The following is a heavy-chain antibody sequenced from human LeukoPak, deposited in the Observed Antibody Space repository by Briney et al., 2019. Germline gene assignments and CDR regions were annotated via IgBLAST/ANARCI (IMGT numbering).Heavy chain of an antibody. D-gene: IGHD3-3*01. V-gene: IGHV3-23*01. J-gene: IGHJ4*02. Sequence: GGSLRLSCAASGFTFSNYWMSWVRQAPGKGLEWVSAILGGGDTTSYADSVQGRFIISRDNSKNTLYLQMNTLRAEDTAVYYCAKGPEVTIFGVAPDYWGQGTLVTVSS. CDR2: ILGGGDTT. CDR3: AKGPEVTIFGVAPDY. CDR1: GFTFSNYW.